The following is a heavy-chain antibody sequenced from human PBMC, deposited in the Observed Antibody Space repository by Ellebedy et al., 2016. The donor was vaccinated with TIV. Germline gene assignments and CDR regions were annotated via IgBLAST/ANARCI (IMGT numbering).Heavy chain of an antibody. J-gene: IGHJ3*02. CDR2: IRQDGSRV. D-gene: IGHD3-10*01. CDR1: GFTFSNYW. CDR3: ARDSGSGAFDI. V-gene: IGHV3-7*01. Sequence: GESLKISCGASGFTFSNYWMNWVRQAPGKGLEWVANIRQDGSRVNYVDSVKGRFTISRDNAKNSLHLQMNGLRAEDTAVYYCARDSGSGAFDIWGQGTLVTVSS.